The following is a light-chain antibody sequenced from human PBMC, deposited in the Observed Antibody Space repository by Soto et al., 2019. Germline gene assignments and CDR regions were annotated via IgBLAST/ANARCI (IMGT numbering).Light chain of an antibody. J-gene: IGKJ2*01. CDR3: HPYNHWPSYT. CDR1: QSVSSN. CDR2: GAS. Sequence: EILMTQSPATLSVSPGERASLSCRASQSVSSNLAWYQQKPGQAPRLLLYGASTRATGIPARFSGSGSVTEFTLTISSQQPDDFAISYCHPYNHWPSYTCGRGTKLNIK. V-gene: IGKV3-15*01.